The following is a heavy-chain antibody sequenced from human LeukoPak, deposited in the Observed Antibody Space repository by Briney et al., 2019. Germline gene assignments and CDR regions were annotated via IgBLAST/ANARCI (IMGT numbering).Heavy chain of an antibody. J-gene: IGHJ5*02. CDR2: INPKSGSM. D-gene: IGHD3-16*01. CDR3: ARGDVAYGFKWFDP. Sequence: GASVKVSCKASGYTFTGYYIHWVRQAPGQGLECMGWINPKSGSMNYAQKFQGRVTMTRDTSISTAYMELSNLISDDTAVYYCARGDVAYGFKWFDPWGQGTLVTVS. CDR1: GYTFTGYY. V-gene: IGHV1-2*02.